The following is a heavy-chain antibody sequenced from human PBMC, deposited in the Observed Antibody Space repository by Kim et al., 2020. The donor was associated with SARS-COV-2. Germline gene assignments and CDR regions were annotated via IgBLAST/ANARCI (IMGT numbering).Heavy chain of an antibody. CDR3: AREFWDIVVVVAATREGWFDP. CDR1: GGSISSSSYY. V-gene: IGHV4-39*07. Sequence: SETLSLTCTVSGGSISSSSYYWGWIRQPPGKGLEWIGSIYYSGSTYYNPSLKSRVTISVDTSKNQFSLKLSSVTAADTAVYYCAREFWDIVVVVAATREGWFDPCGQETLVTVSS. CDR2: IYYSGST. D-gene: IGHD2-15*01. J-gene: IGHJ5*02.